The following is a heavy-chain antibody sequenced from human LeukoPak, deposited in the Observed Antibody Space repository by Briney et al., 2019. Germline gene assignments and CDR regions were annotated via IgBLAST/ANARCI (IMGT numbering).Heavy chain of an antibody. D-gene: IGHD2-2*01. J-gene: IGHJ4*02. Sequence: SVKVSCKASGGTFSSYAISWVRQAPGQGLEWMGRIIPILGIANYAQKFQGRVTITADKSTSTAYMELSSLRAEDTAVYYCARARKYCSSTSCYYFDYWGQGTLVTVSS. CDR2: IIPILGIA. V-gene: IGHV1-69*04. CDR3: ARARKYCSSTSCYYFDY. CDR1: GGTFSSYA.